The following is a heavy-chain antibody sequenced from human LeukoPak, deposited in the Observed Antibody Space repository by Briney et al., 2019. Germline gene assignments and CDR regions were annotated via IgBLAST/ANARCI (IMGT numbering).Heavy chain of an antibody. CDR3: ARDPPFGNGWSQNFFDY. J-gene: IGHJ4*02. CDR2: ISYDGGNI. V-gene: IGHV3-30*04. CDR1: GFKFDTYA. Sequence: PGGSLRLSCAPSGFKFDTYAMHWVRQAPGKGLEWVALISYDGGNIFYGDSVRGRFTISRDNDNNMLYLQMNSLRTEDTAVYYCARDPPFGNGWSQNFFDYWGQGTLVIVSS. D-gene: IGHD6-19*01.